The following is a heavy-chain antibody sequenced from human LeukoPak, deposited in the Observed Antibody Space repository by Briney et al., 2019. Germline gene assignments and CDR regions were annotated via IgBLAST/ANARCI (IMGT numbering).Heavy chain of an antibody. CDR2: INHSGST. J-gene: IGHJ4*02. CDR3: ARGPMVHYQEGSGYYYFDY. D-gene: IGHD3-22*01. CDR1: GGSFSGYF. Sequence: SETLSLTCAVYGGSFSGYFWTWIRQPPEKGLEWIGEINHSGSTTYSPSLKSRVTISVDTSKTQFSLKLSSVTAADTAVYYRARGPMVHYQEGSGYYYFDYWGQGALVTVSP. V-gene: IGHV4-34*01.